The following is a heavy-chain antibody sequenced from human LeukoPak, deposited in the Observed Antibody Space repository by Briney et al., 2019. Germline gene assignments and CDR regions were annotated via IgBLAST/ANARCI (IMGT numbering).Heavy chain of an antibody. V-gene: IGHV3-30*04. Sequence: PGGSLRLSCAASGFTFSSYAMHWVRQAPGKGLEWVAVISYDGSNKYYADSVKGRFTISRDNSKNTLYLQMNSLRAEDTAVYYCARDHVAAADYYYYYYMDVWGKGTTVTVSS. CDR1: GFTFSSYA. J-gene: IGHJ6*03. CDR2: ISYDGSNK. CDR3: ARDHVAAADYYYYYYMDV. D-gene: IGHD6-13*01.